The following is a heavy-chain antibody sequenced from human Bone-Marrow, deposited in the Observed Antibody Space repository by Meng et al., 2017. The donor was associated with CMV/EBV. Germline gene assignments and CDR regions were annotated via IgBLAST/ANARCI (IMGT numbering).Heavy chain of an antibody. CDR2: IIPILGIA. V-gene: IGHV1-69*04. D-gene: IGHD6-13*01. Sequence: SVKVSCKASGYTFTSYYMHWVRQAPGQGLEWMGRIIPILGIANYAQKFQGRVTITADKSTSTAYMELSSLRSEDTAVYYCAREQQLDKNWFDPWGQGPLVTVSS. J-gene: IGHJ5*02. CDR3: AREQQLDKNWFDP. CDR1: GYTFTSYY.